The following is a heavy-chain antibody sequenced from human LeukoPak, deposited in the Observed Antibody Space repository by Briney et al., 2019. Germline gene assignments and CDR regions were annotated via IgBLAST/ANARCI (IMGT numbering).Heavy chain of an antibody. J-gene: IGHJ3*02. CDR2: ISSSSSYI. CDR1: GFTFSSYS. Sequence: GGSLRLSCAASGFTFSSYSMNWVRQAPGKGLECVSSISSSSSYIYYADSVKGRFTISRDNAKNSLYLQMNSLRAEDTAVYYCARDLKSVFDAFDIWGQGTMVTVSS. V-gene: IGHV3-21*01. CDR3: ARDLKSVFDAFDI.